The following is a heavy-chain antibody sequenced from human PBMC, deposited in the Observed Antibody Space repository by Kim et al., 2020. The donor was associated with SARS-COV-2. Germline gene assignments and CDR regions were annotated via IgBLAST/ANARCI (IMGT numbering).Heavy chain of an antibody. CDR1: VYTFTGYY. CDR2: INPNSGGS. CDR3: ASGIPDSYYDILTGYPYNWFDP. Sequence: ASVKVSCKASVYTFTGYYMHWVRQAPGQGLEWMGWINPNSGGSNYAQKFQGRVTMTRDTSISTAYMELSRLRSDDTAVYYCASGIPDSYYDILTGYPYNWFDPWGQGTLVTVSS. J-gene: IGHJ5*02. D-gene: IGHD3-9*01. V-gene: IGHV1-2*02.